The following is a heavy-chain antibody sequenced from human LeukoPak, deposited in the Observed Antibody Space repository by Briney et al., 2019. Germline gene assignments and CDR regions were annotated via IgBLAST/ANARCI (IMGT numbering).Heavy chain of an antibody. CDR3: AKGGQYSSSRYNY. CDR2: ISGSGGTT. V-gene: IGHV3-23*01. CDR1: GFTFSSYA. Sequence: GGSLRLSCAASGFTFSSYAVGWVRQAPGKGLEWVSLISGSGGTTYYADSVKGRFTISRDNSKNTLYLQMNSLRAEDTAVYYGAKGGQYSSSRYNYWGQGTLVPVSS. J-gene: IGHJ4*02. D-gene: IGHD6-13*01.